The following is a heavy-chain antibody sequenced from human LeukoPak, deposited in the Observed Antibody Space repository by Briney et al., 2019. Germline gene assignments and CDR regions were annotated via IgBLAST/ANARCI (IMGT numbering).Heavy chain of an antibody. CDR2: IYNSGNT. CDR1: GGSISSYY. D-gene: IGHD6-19*01. Sequence: SETLSLTCTVSGGSISSYYWSWIRQPAGKGLEWIGRIYNSGNTNYNPSLKSRVTMSADTSKNQFSLKMSSVTAADTAVYYCARGPYTSGWFSLDYWGQGTLVTVSS. CDR3: ARGPYTSGWFSLDY. J-gene: IGHJ4*02. V-gene: IGHV4-4*07.